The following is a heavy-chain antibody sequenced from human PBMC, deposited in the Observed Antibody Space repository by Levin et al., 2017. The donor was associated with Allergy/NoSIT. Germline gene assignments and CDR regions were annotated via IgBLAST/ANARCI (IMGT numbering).Heavy chain of an antibody. CDR3: ARGTVTPEDY. V-gene: IGHV4-34*01. D-gene: IGHD4-17*01. CDR2: INYSGST. Sequence: SQTLSLTCAVYGGSLSGYYWSWIRQPPGEGLEWIGDINYSGSTNYKPSFKSRVTISIDTSKNQFSLQMTSVTAADTAVYYCARGTVTPEDYWGQGTLVTVST. CDR1: GGSLSGYY. J-gene: IGHJ4*02.